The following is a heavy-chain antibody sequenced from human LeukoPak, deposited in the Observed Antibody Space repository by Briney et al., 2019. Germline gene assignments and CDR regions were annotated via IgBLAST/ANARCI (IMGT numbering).Heavy chain of an antibody. V-gene: IGHV3-43D*04. J-gene: IGHJ4*02. Sequence: GGSLRLSCAASGFTFDDYAMHWVRQAPGKGLEWVSLISWDGGSTYYADSVKGRFTISRDNAKNSLYLQMNSLRAEDTALYYCARAPYSSGWYDYWGQGTLVTVSS. D-gene: IGHD6-19*01. CDR2: ISWDGGST. CDR1: GFTFDDYA. CDR3: ARAPYSSGWYDY.